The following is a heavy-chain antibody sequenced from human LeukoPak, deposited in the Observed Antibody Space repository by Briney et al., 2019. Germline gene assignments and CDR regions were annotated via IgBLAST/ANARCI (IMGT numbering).Heavy chain of an antibody. CDR1: GGSFSGYY. D-gene: IGHD5-18*01. CDR2: INHSGST. J-gene: IGHJ3*02. Sequence: SATLSLTCAVYGGSFSGYYWSWIRQPPGKGLEWIGEINHSGSTNYNPSLKSRVTISVDTSKNQFSLKLSSVTAADTAVYYCAREFIIVAVDTAMVTDAFDIWGQGTMVTVCS. V-gene: IGHV4-34*01. CDR3: AREFIIVAVDTAMVTDAFDI.